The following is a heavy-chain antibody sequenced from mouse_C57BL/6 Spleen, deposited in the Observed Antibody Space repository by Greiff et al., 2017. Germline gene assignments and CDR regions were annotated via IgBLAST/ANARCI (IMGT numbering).Heavy chain of an antibody. V-gene: IGHV3-6*01. D-gene: IGHD4-1*01. CDR3: ARANWDWYFDV. CDR2: ISYDGSN. Sequence: EVKLQESGPGLVKPSQSLSLTCSVTGYSITSGYYWNWIRQFPGNKLEWMGYISYDGSNNYNPSLKNRISITRDTSKNQFFLKLNSVTTEDTATYYCARANWDWYFDVWGTGTTVTVSS. J-gene: IGHJ1*03. CDR1: GYSITSGYY.